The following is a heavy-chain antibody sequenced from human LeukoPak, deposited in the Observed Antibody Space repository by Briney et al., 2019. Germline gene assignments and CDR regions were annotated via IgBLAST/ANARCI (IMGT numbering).Heavy chain of an antibody. CDR2: ISYDRSNK. CDR3: ARDRTMIFEGDY. V-gene: IGHV3-30*03. CDR1: GFTFSSYG. D-gene: IGHD3/OR15-3a*01. Sequence: GGSLRLSCAASGFTFSSYGMHWVRQAPGKGLEWVASISYDRSNKYYADSVKGRFTISTDNSKNTLYLQMNSLRAEDTAVYYCARDRTMIFEGDYWGQGALVTVSS. J-gene: IGHJ4*02.